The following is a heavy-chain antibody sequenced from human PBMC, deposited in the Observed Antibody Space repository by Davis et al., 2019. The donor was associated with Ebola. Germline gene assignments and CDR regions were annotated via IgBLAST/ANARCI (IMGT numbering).Heavy chain of an antibody. D-gene: IGHD3-3*01. J-gene: IGHJ5*02. V-gene: IGHV1-8*01. Sequence: ASVKVSCKASGYTFTSYDINWVRQATGQGLEWMGWMNPNSGNTGYAQKFQGRVTITRDTSASTAYMELSSLRSEDTAVYYCAQIPIFGVVTSGWFDPWGQGTLVTVSS. CDR1: GYTFTSYD. CDR3: AQIPIFGVVTSGWFDP. CDR2: MNPNSGNT.